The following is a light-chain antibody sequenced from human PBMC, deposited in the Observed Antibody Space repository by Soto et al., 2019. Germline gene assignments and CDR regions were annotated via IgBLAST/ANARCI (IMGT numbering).Light chain of an antibody. CDR2: DVS. Sequence: QSVLTQPASVSGSPGQSITISCTGTISDVGGYNYVSWYQQHPGKAPKLMIFDVSNRPSGVSNRFSGSKSGYTASLTISGLQAEDEADYYCSSYTSSSTYAFGTGTKVTVL. CDR3: SSYTSSSTYA. V-gene: IGLV2-14*03. J-gene: IGLJ1*01. CDR1: ISDVGGYNY.